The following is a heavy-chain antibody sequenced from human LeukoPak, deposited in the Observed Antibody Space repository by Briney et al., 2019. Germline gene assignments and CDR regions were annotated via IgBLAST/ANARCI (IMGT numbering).Heavy chain of an antibody. J-gene: IGHJ5*02. CDR3: AKGPYSGFS. D-gene: IGHD1-26*01. CDR1: GFTFSSHG. Sequence: GGSLRLSCAASGFTFSSHGMNWVRQAPGKGLEWVSGISPSGGITYYTDSVKGRFTISRDNSKNTQSLQMNSLRAEDTAVYYCAKGPYSGFSWGQGTLVTVSS. V-gene: IGHV3-23*01. CDR2: ISPSGGIT.